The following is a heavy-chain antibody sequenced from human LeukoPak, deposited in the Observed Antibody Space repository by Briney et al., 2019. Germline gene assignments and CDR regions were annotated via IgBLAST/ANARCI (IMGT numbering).Heavy chain of an antibody. D-gene: IGHD6-13*01. V-gene: IGHV4-59*01. CDR2: IYYSGNT. Sequence: ASETLSLTCTVSGGSISNYYWSWIRQPPGKGLEWVGYIYYSGNTNYNPSLKSQVTISVDTSKNQFSLKLSSVTAADTAVYYCARHPQQLPFDHWGQGTLVTVSS. J-gene: IGHJ4*02. CDR1: GGSISNYY. CDR3: ARHPQQLPFDH.